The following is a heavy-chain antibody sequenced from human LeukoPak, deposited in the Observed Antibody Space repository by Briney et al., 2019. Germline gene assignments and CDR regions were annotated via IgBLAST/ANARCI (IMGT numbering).Heavy chain of an antibody. J-gene: IGHJ6*03. V-gene: IGHV4-4*07. CDR2: IYTSGSS. CDR3: AREGDYGDPFKSYYYMDV. CDR1: GTILSSYY. Sequence: SETLSLTCFVSGTILSSYYWSWIRLPAGKGLEWIGRIYTSGSSDYNPSLKSRVTMSVDTSKNQLSLKLTSVTAADTALYYCAREGDYGDPFKSYYYMDVWGKGTTVTVSS. D-gene: IGHD4-17*01.